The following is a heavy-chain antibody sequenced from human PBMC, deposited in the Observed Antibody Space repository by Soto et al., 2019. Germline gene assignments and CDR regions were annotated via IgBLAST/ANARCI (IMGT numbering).Heavy chain of an antibody. D-gene: IGHD2-8*01. Sequence: GGSLRLSCAASGFTFSSYSMNWVRQAPGKGLEWVSSISSSSSYIYYADSVKGRLTIARDKAKNSLYLQMNSLRAEDTAVYYCARFWAYCTNGVCYRPDAFDIWGQGTMVTVSS. V-gene: IGHV3-21*01. CDR2: ISSSSSYI. J-gene: IGHJ3*02. CDR3: ARFWAYCTNGVCYRPDAFDI. CDR1: GFTFSSYS.